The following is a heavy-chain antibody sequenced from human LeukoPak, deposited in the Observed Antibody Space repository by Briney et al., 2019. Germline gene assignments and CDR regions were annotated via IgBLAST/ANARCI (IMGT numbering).Heavy chain of an antibody. CDR2: INHSGST. CDR3: ARRRRPDAFDI. V-gene: IGHV4-38-2*02. CDR1: GYSISSGYY. Sequence: SETLSLACTVSGYSISSGYYWGWIRQPPGKGLEWIGEINHSGSTNYNPSLKSRVTISVDTSKNQFSLKLSSVTAADTAVYYCARRRRPDAFDIWGQGTMVTVSS. J-gene: IGHJ3*02. D-gene: IGHD6-6*01.